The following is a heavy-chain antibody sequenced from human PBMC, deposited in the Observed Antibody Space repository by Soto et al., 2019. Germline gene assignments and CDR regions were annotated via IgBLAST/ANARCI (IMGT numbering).Heavy chain of an antibody. J-gene: IGHJ4*02. CDR3: AKHGIPYGSSWLDH. CDR2: IKQDGSEK. V-gene: IGHV3-7*03. CDR1: GFMFSTYW. D-gene: IGHD6-13*01. Sequence: EVHLVESGGGLVQPGGSLRLSCATSGFMFSTYWMTWVRQAPGKGLEWVANIKQDGSEKYYVDSVKGRFSVSRDNAENSLHLQISSLRVDDTAVYYCAKHGIPYGSSWLDHWGQGTLVTVSS.